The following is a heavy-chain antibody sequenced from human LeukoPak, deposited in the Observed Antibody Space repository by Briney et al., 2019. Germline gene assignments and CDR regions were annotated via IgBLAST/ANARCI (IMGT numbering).Heavy chain of an antibody. V-gene: IGHV3-23*01. CDR1: GFTFSSYA. CDR2: ISGSGGST. D-gene: IGHD5-18*01. J-gene: IGHJ4*02. Sequence: PGGSLRLSCAASGFTFSSYAMNWVRQAPGKGLEWVSAISGSGGSTYYADSVKGRFTISRDNSKNTLYLQMNSLRAEDTAVYYCARPRGPRGYSYGYFDYWGQGTLVTVSS. CDR3: ARPRGPRGYSYGYFDY.